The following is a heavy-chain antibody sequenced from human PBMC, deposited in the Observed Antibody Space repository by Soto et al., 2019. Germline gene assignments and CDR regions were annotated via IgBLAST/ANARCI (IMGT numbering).Heavy chain of an antibody. CDR3: AREETAWPLAYGLDV. CDR1: VFSCSTYS. J-gene: IGHJ6*02. D-gene: IGHD2-21*02. V-gene: IGHV3-21*01. CDR2: IGRRSDI. Sequence: GSLRLACEASVFSCSTYSMHWVRQAPGKGLEWVSSIGRRSDIYYADSVKGRFTISRDNAKNSVSLQMNSLRDEDTAVYYCAREETAWPLAYGLDVWGQGTTVTVSS.